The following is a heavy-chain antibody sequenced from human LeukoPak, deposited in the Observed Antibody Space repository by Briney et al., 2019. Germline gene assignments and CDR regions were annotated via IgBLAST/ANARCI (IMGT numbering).Heavy chain of an antibody. D-gene: IGHD2-2*01. CDR1: GYTFTSYG. J-gene: IGHJ4*02. CDR3: ARENRGGYCSSTSCYYFDY. V-gene: IGHV1-18*01. CDR2: ISAYNGNT. Sequence: ASVKVSRKASGYTFTSYGISWVRQAPGQGLEWMGWISAYNGNTNYAQKLQGRVTMTTDTSTGTAYMELRSLRSDDTAVYYCARENRGGYCSSTSCYYFDYWGQGTLVTVSS.